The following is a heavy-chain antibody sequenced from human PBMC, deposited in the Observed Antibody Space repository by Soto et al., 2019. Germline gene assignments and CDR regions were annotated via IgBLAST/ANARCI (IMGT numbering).Heavy chain of an antibody. J-gene: IGHJ5*02. CDR3: ARLYDQYGSGNPNWFDP. CDR2: ISAYNGNT. V-gene: IGHV1-18*01. Sequence: QVQLVQSGAEVKKPGASVKVSCKASGYTFTSYGISWVRQAPGQGLEWMGWISAYNGNTNYAQKLQGRVTMTTDTSTSTAYMELRSLRSDDTAVYYCARLYDQYGSGNPNWFDPWGQGTLVTVSS. CDR1: GYTFTSYG. D-gene: IGHD3-10*01.